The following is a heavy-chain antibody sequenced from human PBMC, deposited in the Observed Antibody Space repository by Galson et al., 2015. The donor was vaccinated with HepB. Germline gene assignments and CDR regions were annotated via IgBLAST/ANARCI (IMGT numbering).Heavy chain of an antibody. V-gene: IGHV1-8*01. CDR3: ARGFRVVPAAEGRGLYYFDY. CDR1: GYTFTSYD. Sequence: SVKVSCKASGYTFTSYDINWVRQATGQGLEWMGRMNPNSGNTGYAQKFQGRVTMTRNTSISTAYMELSSLRSEDTAVYHCARGFRVVPAAEGRGLYYFDYWGQGTLVTVSS. D-gene: IGHD2-2*01. CDR2: MNPNSGNT. J-gene: IGHJ4*02.